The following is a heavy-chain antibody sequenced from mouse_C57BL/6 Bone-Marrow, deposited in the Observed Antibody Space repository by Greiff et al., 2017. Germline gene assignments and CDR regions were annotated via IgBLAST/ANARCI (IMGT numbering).Heavy chain of an antibody. CDR1: GYTFTSYW. D-gene: IGHD5-2*01. Sequence: QVQLQQPGAELVRPGSSVKLSCKASGYTFTSYWMDWVKQRPGQGLEWIGNIYPSDSETHYNQKFKDKATLTVDKSSSTAYMHLSSLTSEDSAVYYCARRNNYWYFDVWGTGTTVTVSS. V-gene: IGHV1-61*01. CDR3: ARRNNYWYFDV. J-gene: IGHJ1*03. CDR2: IYPSDSET.